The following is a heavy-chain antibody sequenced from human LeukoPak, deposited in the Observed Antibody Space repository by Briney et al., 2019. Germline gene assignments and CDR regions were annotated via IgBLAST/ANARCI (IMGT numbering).Heavy chain of an antibody. D-gene: IGHD3-10*01. Sequence: SETLSLTCTVSGGSVSSGSYYWSWIRQPPGKGLEWMGYIYYSGSTNHNPSLKSRVTISVDTSKNQFSLKLSSVTAADTAVYYCARNSGGLVPRQYYFDYWGQGTLVTVSS. CDR2: IYYSGST. CDR3: ARNSGGLVPRQYYFDY. V-gene: IGHV4-61*01. CDR1: GGSVSSGSYY. J-gene: IGHJ4*02.